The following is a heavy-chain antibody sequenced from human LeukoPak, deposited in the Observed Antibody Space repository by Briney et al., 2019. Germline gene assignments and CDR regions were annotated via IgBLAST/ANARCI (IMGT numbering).Heavy chain of an antibody. CDR3: ARDLDYYDSSGYWPLYYYYYMDV. D-gene: IGHD3-22*01. J-gene: IGHJ6*03. CDR2: ISAYNGNT. CDR1: GYTFTSYG. V-gene: IGHV1-18*01. Sequence: GPVKVSCKASGYTFTSYGISWVRQAPGQGLKWMGWISAYNGNTNYAQKLQGRVTMTTDTSTSTAYMELRSLRSDDTAVYYCARDLDYYDSSGYWPLYYYYYMDVWGKGTTVTISS.